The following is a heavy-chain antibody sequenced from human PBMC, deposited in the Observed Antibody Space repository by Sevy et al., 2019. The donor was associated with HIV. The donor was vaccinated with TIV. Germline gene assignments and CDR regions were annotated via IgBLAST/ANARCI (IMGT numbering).Heavy chain of an antibody. Sequence: SETLSLTCGVSGGSISSISNYWGWIRQPPGRELEWIGSLYYEGTTYYNPSLQSRVRISGNTSKNLFSLDLTSVTAADTAVYYCASVTPFHHYMDVWGQGTTVSVSS. V-gene: IGHV4-39*01. CDR1: GGSISSISNY. J-gene: IGHJ6*03. CDR2: LYYEGTT. D-gene: IGHD4-4*01. CDR3: ASVTPFHHYMDV.